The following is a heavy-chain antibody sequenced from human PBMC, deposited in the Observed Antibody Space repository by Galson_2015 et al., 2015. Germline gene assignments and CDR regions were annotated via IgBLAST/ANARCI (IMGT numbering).Heavy chain of an antibody. CDR1: GLIVSNYG. CDR2: VSYVGSRK. CDR3: AKVRRTGDLFDAFDY. J-gene: IGHJ4*02. D-gene: IGHD3-10*01. V-gene: IGHV3-30*18. Sequence: SLRLSCAASGLIVSNYGQHWVRQAPGEGLEWVAVVSYVGSRKYYGGYGNGLYLLARNHAQNAETLQMNSLIAEDTATYYCAKVRRTGDLFDAFDYWGQGTLVTVSS.